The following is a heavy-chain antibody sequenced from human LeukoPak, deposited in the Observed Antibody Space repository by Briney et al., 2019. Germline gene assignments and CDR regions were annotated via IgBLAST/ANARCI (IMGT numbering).Heavy chain of an antibody. CDR1: RDSFSSNSAA. CDR2: TYYRSKWYN. D-gene: IGHD5-24*01. CDR3: ARGPILEEGYFDY. V-gene: IGHV6-1*01. J-gene: IGHJ4*02. Sequence: SQTLSLTCAISRDSFSSNSAAWDWLRQSPSRGLEWLGRTYYRSKWYNDYAVSVKSRITINPDTSKNQFSLQLNSVTPEDTAVYYCARGPILEEGYFDYWGQGTLVTVSS.